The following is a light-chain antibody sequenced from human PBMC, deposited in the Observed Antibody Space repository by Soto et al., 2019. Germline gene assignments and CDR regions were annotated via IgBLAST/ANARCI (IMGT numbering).Light chain of an antibody. Sequence: QSVLTQPASVSGSPGQSITISCTGNSSDVGGYNYVSWYQQHPGKAPKLMIYDVSNRPSGVSNRFSGSKSGNTASLTISGLQAEDEADYYCSSYTSSSFSSYVFGTGTKVTVL. V-gene: IGLV2-14*01. CDR2: DVS. CDR3: SSYTSSSFSSYV. CDR1: SSDVGGYNY. J-gene: IGLJ1*01.